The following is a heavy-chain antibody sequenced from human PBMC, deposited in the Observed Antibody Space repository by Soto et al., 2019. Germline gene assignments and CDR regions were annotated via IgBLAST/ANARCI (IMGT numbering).Heavy chain of an antibody. CDR3: ASSGSYYRDFDY. CDR2: NYYSGST. J-gene: IGHJ4*02. V-gene: IGHV4-59*12. Sequence: SATLSLTCTVSGGSISSYYWSWIRQPPGKGLEWIGYNYYSGSTSYNPSLKSRVTISIDTSKSQFSLKLSSVTAADTAVYYCASSGSYYRDFDYWGQGTLVTVSS. D-gene: IGHD1-26*01. CDR1: GGSISSYY.